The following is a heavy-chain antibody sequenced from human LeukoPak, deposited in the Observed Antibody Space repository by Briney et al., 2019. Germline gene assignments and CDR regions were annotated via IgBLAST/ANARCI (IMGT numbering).Heavy chain of an antibody. CDR1: GYTFTSYG. CDR2: ISAYNGNT. D-gene: IGHD4-17*01. Sequence: ASVKVSCKASGYTFTSYGISWVRQAPGQGLGWMGWISAYNGNTNYAQKLQGRVTMTTDTSTSTAYMELRSLRSDDTAVYYCARDQATVTTRRAYFDYWGQGTLVTVSS. J-gene: IGHJ4*02. CDR3: ARDQATVTTRRAYFDY. V-gene: IGHV1-18*01.